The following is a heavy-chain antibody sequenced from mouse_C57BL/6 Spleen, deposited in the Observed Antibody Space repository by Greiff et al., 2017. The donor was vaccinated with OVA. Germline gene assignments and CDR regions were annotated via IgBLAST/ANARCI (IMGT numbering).Heavy chain of an antibody. CDR1: GYTFTSYW. CDR2: IDPSDSET. D-gene: IGHD1-1*02. V-gene: IGHV1-52*01. CDR3: ARSGGLGGDY. Sequence: VQLQQPGAELVRPGSSVKLSCKASGYTFTSYWMHWVKQRPIQGLEWIGNIDPSDSETHYNQKFKDKATLTVDKSSSTAYMQRSSLTSEDSAVYYCARSGGLGGDYWGQGTTLTVSS. J-gene: IGHJ2*01.